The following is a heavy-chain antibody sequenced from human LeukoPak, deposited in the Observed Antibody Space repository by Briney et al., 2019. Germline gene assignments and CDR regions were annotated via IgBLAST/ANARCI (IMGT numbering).Heavy chain of an antibody. J-gene: IGHJ6*03. V-gene: IGHV4-34*01. CDR3: ARVVAAAGSYYYYMDV. CDR1: GGSFSGYY. D-gene: IGHD6-13*01. CDR2: INHSGST. Sequence: SETLSLTCAVYGGSFSGYYWSWIRQPPGKGLEWIGEINHSGSTNYNPSLKSRVTISVDTSKNQFSLKLSSVTAADTAVYYCARVVAAAGSYYYYMDVWGKGTTVTISS.